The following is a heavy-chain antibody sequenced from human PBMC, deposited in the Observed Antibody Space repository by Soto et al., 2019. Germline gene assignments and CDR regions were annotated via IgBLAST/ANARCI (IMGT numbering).Heavy chain of an antibody. CDR2: IYHSGRT. J-gene: IGHJ5*02. V-gene: IGHV4-39*01. CDR3: AKHRDCYGGTCYSGEFVP. CDR1: GGSISSNFYY. D-gene: IGHD2-15*01. Sequence: TSETLSLTFTVSGGSISSNFYYWGWIRQPPGKGLEWIGEIYHSGRTNYNPSLKSRVTISVDTSKNQFSLKLSSVTAADTAVYYCAKHRDCYGGTCYSGEFVPWGQGTLVTVSS.